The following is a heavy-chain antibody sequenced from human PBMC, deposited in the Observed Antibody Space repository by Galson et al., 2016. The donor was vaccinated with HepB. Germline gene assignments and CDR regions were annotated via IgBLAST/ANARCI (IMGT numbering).Heavy chain of an antibody. D-gene: IGHD7-27*01. CDR2: VNWNTSTL. J-gene: IGHJ4*02. CDR3: VKGQTNWATFDS. Sequence: SLRLACAASGFTFNDYVTHWVRHLPVKGLEWVSGVNWNTSTLAYADSVRARSTISRENAENSLYLQMNSLRAEDTALYYCVKGQTNWATFDSWGQGTLVTVSS. V-gene: IGHV3-9*01. CDR1: GFTFNDYV.